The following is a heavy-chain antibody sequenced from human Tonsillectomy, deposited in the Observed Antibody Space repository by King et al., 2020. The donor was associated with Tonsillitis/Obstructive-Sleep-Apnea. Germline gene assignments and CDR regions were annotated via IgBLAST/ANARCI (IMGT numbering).Heavy chain of an antibody. Sequence: VQLQESGPGLVKPSETLSLTCTVSGGSISSYYWSWIRQPPGKGLGWIGYIYYSGSTNYNPSLKSRVTISVDTSKNQFSLKLSSVTAADTAVYYCARHSYYDFWSGYYTVVPFFDYWGQGTLVTVSS. V-gene: IGHV4-59*08. CDR1: GGSISSYY. J-gene: IGHJ4*02. D-gene: IGHD3-3*01. CDR3: ARHSYYDFWSGYYTVVPFFDY. CDR2: IYYSGST.